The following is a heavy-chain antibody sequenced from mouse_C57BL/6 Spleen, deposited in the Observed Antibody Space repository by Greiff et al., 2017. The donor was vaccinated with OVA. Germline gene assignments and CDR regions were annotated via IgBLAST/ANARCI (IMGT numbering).Heavy chain of an antibody. J-gene: IGHJ3*01. D-gene: IGHD4-1*01. Sequence: VQLQQPGAELVMPGASVKLSCKASGYTFTSYWMHWVKQRPGQGLEWIGEIDPSDSYTNYNQKFKGKSTLTVDKSSSTAYMQLSSLTSEDSAVYYCARQLTGTAFAYWGQGTLVTVSA. V-gene: IGHV1-69*01. CDR2: IDPSDSYT. CDR1: GYTFTSYW. CDR3: ARQLTGTAFAY.